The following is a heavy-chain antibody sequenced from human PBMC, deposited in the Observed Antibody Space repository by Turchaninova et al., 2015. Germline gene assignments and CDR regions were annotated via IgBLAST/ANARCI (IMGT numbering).Heavy chain of an antibody. J-gene: IGHJ4*02. V-gene: IGHV2-5*02. D-gene: IGHD6-6*01. CDR1: GSSLRTSEVG. CDR2: IYWDDYY. CDR3: AHRPSTSAYYFDY. Sequence: QITLKESGPTLVKPTQNITLTGTFSGSSLRTSEVGVGGIRRPPRKALDWLALIYWDDYYRYSPSLKSRLTTTKDTYKNQVVLTVTNMDPVDTATYYCAHRPSTSAYYFDYWGQGTLVTVSS.